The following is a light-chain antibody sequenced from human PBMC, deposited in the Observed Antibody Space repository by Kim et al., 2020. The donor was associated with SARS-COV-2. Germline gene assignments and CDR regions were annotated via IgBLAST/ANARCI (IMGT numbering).Light chain of an antibody. CDR3: QQLNTYPYT. V-gene: IGKV1-9*01. CDR1: QGIDRY. Sequence: STSVGDRVPITCRAGQGIDRYLAWYQQKPGEAPKALIHTASTGQTGVPSRFSGSGSGTDFALHISSLQSEDSETYFCQQLNTYPYTFGQGTKLEI. CDR2: TAS. J-gene: IGKJ2*01.